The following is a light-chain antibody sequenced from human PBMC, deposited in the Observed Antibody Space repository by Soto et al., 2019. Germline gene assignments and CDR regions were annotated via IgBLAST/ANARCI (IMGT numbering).Light chain of an antibody. CDR3: QQYDKYSS. CDR2: DAS. CDR1: QTISVS. Sequence: IQMTQSPSTLSASVGDTVTITCRASQTISVSLAWYRQKPGKAPNLLIYDASTLQEGVPSRFSGSGSGTEFTLTVTRLQPDDFATYFCQQYDKYSSFGRGTKVDVK. J-gene: IGKJ1*01. V-gene: IGKV1-5*01.